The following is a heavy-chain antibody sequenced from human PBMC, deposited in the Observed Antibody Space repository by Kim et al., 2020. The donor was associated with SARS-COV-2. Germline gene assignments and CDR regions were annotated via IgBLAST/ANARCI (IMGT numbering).Heavy chain of an antibody. D-gene: IGHD3-10*01. CDR2: IKQDGSEK. CDR1: GFTFSAYW. Sequence: GGSLRLSCAASGFTFSAYWMIWVRQAPGKGLEGVANIKQDGSEKNYVDSVKGRFTISRDNAKNSLYLQMNNLSVEDTAVYYCARELLSSEGYCCQGVLV. CDR3: ARELLSSEGY. V-gene: IGHV3-7*03. J-gene: IGHJ4*02.